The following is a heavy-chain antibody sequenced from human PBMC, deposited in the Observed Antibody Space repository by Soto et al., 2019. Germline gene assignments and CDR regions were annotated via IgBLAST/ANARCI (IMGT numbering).Heavy chain of an antibody. CDR3: ARGVVLRFLEWPYYYYGIDV. Sequence: QVQLVQSGAEVKKPGSSVKVSCKASGGTFSSYAISWVRQAPGQGLEWMGGIIPIFGTANYAQKFQGRVTITADKLTSTAYMELSSLRSEDTAVYYCARGVVLRFLEWPYYYYGIDVWGQGTTVTVSS. J-gene: IGHJ6*02. CDR1: GGTFSSYA. CDR2: IIPIFGTA. V-gene: IGHV1-69*06. D-gene: IGHD3-3*01.